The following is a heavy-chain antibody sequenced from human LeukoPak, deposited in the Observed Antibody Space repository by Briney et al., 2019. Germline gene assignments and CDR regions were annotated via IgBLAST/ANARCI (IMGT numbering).Heavy chain of an antibody. CDR2: INWNSGDI. V-gene: IGHV3-9*03. Sequence: GGSLRLSCAASGFNFDDYAMHWVRQAPGKGLEWVSSINWNSGDIGYADSVKGRFTISRDNAKNSVYLQMNNLRAEDMALYYCAKDAIPVAVTYYFDYWGQGTLVTVSS. CDR3: AKDAIPVAVTYYFDY. J-gene: IGHJ4*02. D-gene: IGHD6-19*01. CDR1: GFNFDDYA.